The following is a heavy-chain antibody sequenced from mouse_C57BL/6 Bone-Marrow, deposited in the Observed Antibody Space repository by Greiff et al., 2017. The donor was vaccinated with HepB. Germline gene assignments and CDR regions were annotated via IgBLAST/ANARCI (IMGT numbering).Heavy chain of an antibody. J-gene: IGHJ3*01. CDR3: ARHYPGAWFAY. CDR2: IHPNSGST. D-gene: IGHD1-1*02. Sequence: QVQLQQSGAALVKPGASVKLSCKASGYTFTSYWMHWVKQRPGQGLEWIGMIHPNSGSTNYNEKFKSKATLTVDKSSSTAYMQLSSLTSEDSAVYYCARHYPGAWFAYWGQGTLVTVSA. V-gene: IGHV1-64*01. CDR1: GYTFTSYW.